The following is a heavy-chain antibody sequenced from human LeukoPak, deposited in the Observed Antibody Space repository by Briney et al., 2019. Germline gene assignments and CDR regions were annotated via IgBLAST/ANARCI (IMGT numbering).Heavy chain of an antibody. J-gene: IGHJ4*02. V-gene: IGHV4-59*01. Sequence: SETLSLTCTVSGGFISSYYWSWIRQPPGKGLEWIGHIFYSGSTNYNPSLRSRVTISVDTSKNQFSLTLSSVTAADTAVYYCAVGRGAERLGYWGQGTLVTVSS. D-gene: IGHD3-10*01. CDR1: GGFISSYY. CDR3: AVGRGAERLGY. CDR2: IFYSGST.